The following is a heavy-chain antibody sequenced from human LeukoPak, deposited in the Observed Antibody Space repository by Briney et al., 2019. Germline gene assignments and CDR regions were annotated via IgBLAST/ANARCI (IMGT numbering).Heavy chain of an antibody. CDR3: ARDSGPADPEAFDI. V-gene: IGHV3-21*01. CDR1: GFTFRTYS. J-gene: IGHJ3*02. Sequence: GGSLRLSCEASGFTFRTYSMNWVRQAPGKGLEWVSTISSHSIYIYYAGSLKGRFTISRDNAQNSLYLQMDSLRAEDTAVYYCARDSGPADPEAFDIWGQGTMVTVSS. D-gene: IGHD1-14*01. CDR2: ISSHSIYI.